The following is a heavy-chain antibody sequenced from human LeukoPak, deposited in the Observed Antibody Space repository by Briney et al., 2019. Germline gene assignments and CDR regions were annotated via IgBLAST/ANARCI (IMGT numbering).Heavy chain of an antibody. CDR3: AKMYYYDSSGSLFDY. CDR2: ISWNSGSI. D-gene: IGHD3-22*01. Sequence: GGSLRLSCAASGFTFDDYAMPWVRQAPGKGLEWVSGISWNSGSIGYADSVKGRFTISRDNAKNSLYLQMNSLRAEDTALYYCAKMYYYDSSGSLFDYWGQGTLVTVSS. CDR1: GFTFDDYA. V-gene: IGHV3-9*01. J-gene: IGHJ4*02.